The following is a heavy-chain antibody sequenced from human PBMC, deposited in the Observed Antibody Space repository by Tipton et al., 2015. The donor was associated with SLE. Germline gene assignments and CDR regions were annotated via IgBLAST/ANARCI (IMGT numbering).Heavy chain of an antibody. Sequence: TLSLTCAVSGGSFSGYYWSWIRQPPGKGLEWIGYIYYSGSTNYNPSLKSRVTISVDTSKNQFSLKLSSVTAADPAVYYCARPITMGGPNAFNIWGQETMVTVSS. V-gene: IGHV4-59*08. D-gene: IGHD3-10*01. J-gene: IGHJ3*02. CDR1: GGSFSGYY. CDR3: ARPITMGGPNAFNI. CDR2: IYYSGST.